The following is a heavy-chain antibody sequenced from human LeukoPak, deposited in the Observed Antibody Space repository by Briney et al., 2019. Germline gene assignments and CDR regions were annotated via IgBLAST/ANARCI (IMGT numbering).Heavy chain of an antibody. V-gene: IGHV3-30-3*01. J-gene: IGHJ4*02. CDR3: ARERSSGSYYDY. CDR1: GITFSRYA. D-gene: IGHD1-26*01. CDR2: ISHDGSNE. Sequence: GGSLRLSCAASGITFSRYAMHWVRQAPGKGLEGVSLISHDGSNEYYADSVKGRFTISRDNSKNTLYLQMNSLRREDTAVFSCARERSSGSYYDYWGQGTLVTVSS.